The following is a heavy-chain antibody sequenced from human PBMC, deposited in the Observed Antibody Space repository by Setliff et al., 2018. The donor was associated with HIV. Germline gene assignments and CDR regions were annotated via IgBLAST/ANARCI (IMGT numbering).Heavy chain of an antibody. CDR3: ARDSSTWHFDY. CDR2: FDPEDNKI. Sequence: ASVKVSCKVSGYTVTELSINWVRQAPGKGPEWMGGFDPEDNKIVYAQKFQGRVTTTEDTSTDTAYMELSSLRPEDTAVYYCARDSSTWHFDYWGQGTLVTVSS. CDR1: GYTVTELS. J-gene: IGHJ4*02. V-gene: IGHV1-24*01. D-gene: IGHD6-13*01.